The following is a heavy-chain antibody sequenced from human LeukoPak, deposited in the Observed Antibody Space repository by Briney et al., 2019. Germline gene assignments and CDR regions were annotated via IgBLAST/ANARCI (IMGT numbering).Heavy chain of an antibody. J-gene: IGHJ4*02. Sequence: SVKVSCKASGGTFSSYAISWVRQAPGQGLEWRGRIIPIFGIANYAQRFQGRVTITADKSTSTAYMELSSLRSEDTAVYYCARRGRNSGYDFWGQGTLVTVSS. CDR1: GGTFSSYA. D-gene: IGHD5-12*01. V-gene: IGHV1-69*04. CDR3: ARRGRNSGYDF. CDR2: IIPIFGIA.